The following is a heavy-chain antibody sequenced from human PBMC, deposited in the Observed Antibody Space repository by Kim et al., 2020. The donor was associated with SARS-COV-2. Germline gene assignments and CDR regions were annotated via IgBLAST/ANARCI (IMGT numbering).Heavy chain of an antibody. D-gene: IGHD3-10*01. V-gene: IGHV4-59*13. CDR2: IYYSGST. Sequence: ETLSLTCTVSGGSISSYYWSWIRQPPGKGLEWIGYIYYSGSTNYNPSLKSRVTISVDTSKNQFSLKLSSVTAADTAVYYCARDAGWFGELDRYYYYGMDVWGQGTTVTVSS. CDR1: GGSISSYY. CDR3: ARDAGWFGELDRYYYYGMDV. J-gene: IGHJ6*02.